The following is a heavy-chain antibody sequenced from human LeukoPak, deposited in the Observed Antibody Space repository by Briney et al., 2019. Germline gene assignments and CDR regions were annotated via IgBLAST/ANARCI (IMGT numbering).Heavy chain of an antibody. V-gene: IGHV3-64D*06. CDR2: ISSNGVNT. D-gene: IGHD3-16*01. Sequence: GGSLRLSCSASGFSFSSYTLHWVRQAPGKGLEYVSGISSNGVNTYYPDSVKGRFTISRDNSKNTLYLQMSSLRPEDTAVYSCVKGDVYTSSGLDYWGQGTLVSVSS. CDR1: GFSFSSYT. J-gene: IGHJ4*02. CDR3: VKGDVYTSSGLDY.